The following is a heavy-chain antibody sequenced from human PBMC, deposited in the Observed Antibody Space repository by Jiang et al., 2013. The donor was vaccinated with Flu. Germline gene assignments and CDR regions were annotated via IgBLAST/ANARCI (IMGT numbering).Heavy chain of an antibody. CDR2: LSQWEX. D-gene: IGHD1-26*01. J-gene: IGHJ4*02. V-gene: IGHV4-59*11. Sequence: VSVAPSVVITGAGSGSPQEGTGVDWVYLSQWEXQLXPSLKSRITISVDTSKNQFSLKLSSVTAADTAVYYCARDRGGSPGDYFDYWGQGTLVTVSS. CDR1: VAPSVVIT. CDR3: ARDRGGSPGDYFDY.